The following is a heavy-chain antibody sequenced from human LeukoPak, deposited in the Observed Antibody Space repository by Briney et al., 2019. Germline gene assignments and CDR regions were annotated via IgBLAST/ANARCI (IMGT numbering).Heavy chain of an antibody. V-gene: IGHV1-69-2*01. J-gene: IGHJ4*02. D-gene: IGHD2-8*01. Sequence: ASVKICCKVSGYTFTDYYMHWEQQAPGKGLEWMGLVDPEDGETIYAEKFQGRVTITADTSTDTAYMELSSLRSEDTAVYYCATPSVVLASNWGQGTLVTVSS. CDR3: ATPSVVLASN. CDR2: VDPEDGET. CDR1: GYTFTDYY.